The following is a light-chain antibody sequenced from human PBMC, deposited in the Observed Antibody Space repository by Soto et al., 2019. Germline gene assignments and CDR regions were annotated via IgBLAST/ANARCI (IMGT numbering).Light chain of an antibody. Sequence: DIPMTQSPSTLSASVGDRVTITCRASQSISSWLAWYQQKPGKAPKLLIYKASSLESGVPSRFSGSGSGTEFTLTISSLQPDDFATYYCQQYNSYSPRWTFGQGTKVEF. J-gene: IGKJ1*01. V-gene: IGKV1-5*03. CDR3: QQYNSYSPRWT. CDR1: QSISSW. CDR2: KAS.